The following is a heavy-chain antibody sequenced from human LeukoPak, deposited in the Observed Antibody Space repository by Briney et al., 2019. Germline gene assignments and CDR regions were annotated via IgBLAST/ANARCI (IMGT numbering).Heavy chain of an antibody. D-gene: IGHD2-21*02. CDR2: IWFDGSKK. J-gene: IGHJ4*02. V-gene: IGHV3-33*01. CDR1: RFLFRRYL. CDR3: ARDGCGGDCYLADY. Sequence: PGRSLSLSCAASRFLFRRYLIHWLRQAPPKGLEWVAVIWFDGSKKYYADSVKGRITISRDDSKNTLYLQMNSLRAEDTAVYYGARDGCGGDCYLADYWGQGTLVTVSS.